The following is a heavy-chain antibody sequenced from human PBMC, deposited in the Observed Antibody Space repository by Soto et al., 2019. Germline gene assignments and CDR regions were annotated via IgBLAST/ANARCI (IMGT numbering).Heavy chain of an antibody. J-gene: IGHJ4*02. D-gene: IGHD3-16*01. CDR3: ARWGTTGGFDL. CDR1: GFMFKSYV. V-gene: IGHV3-30*19. Sequence: QLQLVESGGGVVQPGTSQRLSCTASGFMFKSYVMHWVRQAPGKGLEWVALTSYDGNNKYYGDSVKGRFTVSRDNSKNTLHLQMDSLRPEDTALYYCARWGTTGGFDLWGQGTLVSVSS. CDR2: TSYDGNNK.